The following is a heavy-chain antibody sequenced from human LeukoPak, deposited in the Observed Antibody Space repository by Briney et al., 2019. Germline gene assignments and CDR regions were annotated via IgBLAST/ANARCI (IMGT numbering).Heavy chain of an antibody. D-gene: IGHD5-12*01. CDR2: INHSGST. J-gene: IGHJ5*02. V-gene: IGHV4-34*01. CDR1: GGSFSGYY. CDR3: ARAYRGIVAIPAARFDP. Sequence: SETLSLTCAVYGGSFSGYYWSWIRQPPGKGLEWIGEINHSGSTNYNPSLKSRVTISVDTPKNQFSLKLSSVTAADTAVYYCARAYRGIVAIPAARFDPWGQGTLVTVSS.